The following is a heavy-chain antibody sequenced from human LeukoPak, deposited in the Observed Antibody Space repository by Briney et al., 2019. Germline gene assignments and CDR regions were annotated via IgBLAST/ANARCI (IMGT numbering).Heavy chain of an antibody. V-gene: IGHV3-23*01. CDR3: AKDRDY. CDR1: GLTFSSCA. CDR2: ISESGDAT. Sequence: GGSLRLSCAASGLTFSSCAMSWVRQAPGKGLEWVSAISESGDATYYADSVRGRFTISRDNSKNTLYLQMNRLRVDDTAIYYCAKDRDYWGQGTLVTVSP. J-gene: IGHJ4*02.